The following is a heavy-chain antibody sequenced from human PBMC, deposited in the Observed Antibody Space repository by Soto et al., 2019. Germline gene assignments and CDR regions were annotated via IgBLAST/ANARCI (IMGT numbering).Heavy chain of an antibody. J-gene: IGHJ4*02. CDR2: ILGYGGYT. V-gene: IGHV3-23*01. CDR3: ARTIYITSSGY. Sequence: PGGSLRLSCAASGFTFTSDVMSWVRQAPGKGLEWVSTILGYGGYTYYADSVKGRFTISRDNAKNTLYLQMDSLRAEDTAVYYCARTIYITSSGYWGQGTLVTVSS. D-gene: IGHD6-6*01. CDR1: GFTFTSDV.